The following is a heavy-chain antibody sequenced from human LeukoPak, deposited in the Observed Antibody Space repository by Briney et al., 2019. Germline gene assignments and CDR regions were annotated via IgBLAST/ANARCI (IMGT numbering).Heavy chain of an antibody. V-gene: IGHV1-46*01. D-gene: IGHD6-19*01. J-gene: IGHJ4*02. CDR3: ARAYSSGWYLDY. Sequence: ASVKVSCKASGYTFTSYYMHWVRQAPGQGLEWMGIINPSGGSTSYAQKFQGRVTVTRDTSTSTVYMELSSLRSEDTAVYYCARAYSSGWYLDYWGQGTLVTVSS. CDR1: GYTFTSYY. CDR2: INPSGGST.